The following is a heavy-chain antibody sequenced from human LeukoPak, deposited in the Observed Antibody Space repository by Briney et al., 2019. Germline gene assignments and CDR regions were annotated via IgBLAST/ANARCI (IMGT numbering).Heavy chain of an antibody. Sequence: ASVKVSCKASGYTFTSYYMHWVRQAPGQGLEWVGIINPSGGSTTYVQKFQGRVTMTRDTSTSTVYMELSSLRSEDTAVYYCARGVPAAIRYFQHWGQGTLVTVSS. J-gene: IGHJ1*01. CDR2: INPSGGST. D-gene: IGHD2-2*02. CDR3: ARGVPAAIRYFQH. CDR1: GYTFTSYY. V-gene: IGHV1-46*01.